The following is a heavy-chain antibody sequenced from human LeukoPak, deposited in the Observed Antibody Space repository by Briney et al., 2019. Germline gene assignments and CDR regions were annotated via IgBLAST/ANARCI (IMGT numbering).Heavy chain of an antibody. CDR2: MNPNSGNT. Sequence: ASVKVSCKASGYTFTSYDINWVRQANGQGLEWMGWMNPNSGNTGYAQKFQGRVTMTRNTSISTAYMELSSLRSEDTAVYYCAREAAVAAGPPYYYYGMDVWGQGTTVTVSS. V-gene: IGHV1-8*01. J-gene: IGHJ6*02. CDR3: AREAAVAAGPPYYYYGMDV. D-gene: IGHD6-19*01. CDR1: GYTFTSYD.